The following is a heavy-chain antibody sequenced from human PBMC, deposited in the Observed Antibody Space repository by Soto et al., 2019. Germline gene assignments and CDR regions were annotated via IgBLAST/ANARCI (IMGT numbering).Heavy chain of an antibody. Sequence: QVQLQESGPGLVKPSETLSLTCNVSGGSMSKYYWSWIRQPAGKGLEWIGRVYTSGSTNYNPSLKSRVTMSIDTSNIHFSLKLNSVTAADTAVYYCARTVGAAYSFDFWGQGTLVTVSS. J-gene: IGHJ4*02. D-gene: IGHD1-26*01. CDR3: ARTVGAAYSFDF. CDR2: VYTSGST. V-gene: IGHV4-4*07. CDR1: GGSMSKYY.